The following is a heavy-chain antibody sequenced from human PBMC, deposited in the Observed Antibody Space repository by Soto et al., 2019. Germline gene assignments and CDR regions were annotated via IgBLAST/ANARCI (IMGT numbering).Heavy chain of an antibody. V-gene: IGHV2-5*01. D-gene: IGHD6-19*01. J-gene: IGHJ5*02. CDR1: GFSLRTSGVG. CDR2: IYWNDDK. CDR3: AKSGSSGWYGWFDP. Sequence: SGPTLVNHTHALTLTCIFSGFSLRTSGVGVGWIRQPPGKALEWLGFIYWNDDKRYSPSLKSRLTITKDTSKNQVVLTMTNMDPVDTATYYCAKSGSSGWYGWFDPWGQGTLVTVSS.